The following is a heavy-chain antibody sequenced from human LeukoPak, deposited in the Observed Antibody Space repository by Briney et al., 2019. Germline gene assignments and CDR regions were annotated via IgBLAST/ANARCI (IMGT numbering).Heavy chain of an antibody. CDR1: GDSVSSNSAA. Sequence: SQTLSLTCAISGDSVSSNSAAWNWIRQSPSRGLEWLGRTYYRSKWYNDYAVSVKSRITINPDTSKNQFSLQLNSVTAADTAVYFCARGMAGDYDHNWFDSWGQGTLVTVSS. J-gene: IGHJ5*01. V-gene: IGHV6-1*01. CDR3: ARGMAGDYDHNWFDS. D-gene: IGHD4-17*01. CDR2: TYYRSKWYN.